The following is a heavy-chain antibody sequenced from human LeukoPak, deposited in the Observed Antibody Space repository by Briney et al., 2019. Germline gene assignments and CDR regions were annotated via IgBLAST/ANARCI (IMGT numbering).Heavy chain of an antibody. CDR1: GGSFGGYY. D-gene: IGHD3-10*01. V-gene: IGHV4-34*01. CDR3: ARQGRYGSGFIYYMDV. Sequence: SETLSLTCAVYGGSFGGYYWSWIRQPPGKGLEWIGEINHSGSTNYNPSLKSRVTISVDTSKNQFSLKLSSVTAADTAVYYCARQGRYGSGFIYYMDVWGKGTTVTVSS. CDR2: INHSGST. J-gene: IGHJ6*03.